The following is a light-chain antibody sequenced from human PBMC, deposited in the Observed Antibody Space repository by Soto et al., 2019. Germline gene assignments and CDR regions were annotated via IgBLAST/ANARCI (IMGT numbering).Light chain of an antibody. CDR3: QQYDNLPYT. Sequence: DIQMTQSPSSLSASVGDRVTITCQASQDISNYLNWYQQNPGKAPKLLIYDASNLETGVPSRFSGSVSGTDLTVTIRSRQPEDIATYYCQQYDNLPYTFGQGTQLEIK. CDR2: DAS. V-gene: IGKV1-33*01. J-gene: IGKJ2*01. CDR1: QDISNY.